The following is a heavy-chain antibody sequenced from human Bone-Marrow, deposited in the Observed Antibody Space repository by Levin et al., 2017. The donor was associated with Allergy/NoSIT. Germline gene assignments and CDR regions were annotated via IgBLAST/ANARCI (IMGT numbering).Heavy chain of an antibody. J-gene: IGHJ6*02. CDR1: GFTFSSSW. CDR2: INPDGSTT. CDR3: AREAELQLLYALDV. V-gene: IGHV3-74*01. Sequence: LSLTCAASGFTFSSSWMHWVRQDPGKGLVWVSRINPDGSTTSYADSVKGRITISRANGKNTLYLEMNSLRAEDTAVYYCAREAELQLLYALDVWGQGTTVTVSS. D-gene: IGHD2-2*01.